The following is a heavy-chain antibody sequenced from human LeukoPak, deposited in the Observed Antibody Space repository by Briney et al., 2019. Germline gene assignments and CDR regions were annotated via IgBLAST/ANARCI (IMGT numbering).Heavy chain of an antibody. Sequence: ASAKVSCKASGYTFTSYAMHWVRQAPGQRLGWMGWINAGNGNTKYSQKFQGRVTITRDTSASTAYMELSSLRSEDTAVYYCARGKGSSSWYVAPYNWFDPWGQGTLVTVSS. D-gene: IGHD6-13*01. CDR1: GYTFTSYA. V-gene: IGHV1-3*01. J-gene: IGHJ5*02. CDR2: INAGNGNT. CDR3: ARGKGSSSWYVAPYNWFDP.